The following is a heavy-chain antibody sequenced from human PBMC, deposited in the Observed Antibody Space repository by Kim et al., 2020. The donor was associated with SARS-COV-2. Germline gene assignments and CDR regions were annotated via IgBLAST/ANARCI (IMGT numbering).Heavy chain of an antibody. CDR3: ARDLSGYFQH. D-gene: IGHD3-22*01. J-gene: IGHJ1*01. CDR2: ST. Sequence: STSYAQKFQGIVTMTRDTSTSTVYMELSSLRSEDTAVYYCARDLSGYFQHWGQGTLVTVSS. V-gene: IGHV1-46*01.